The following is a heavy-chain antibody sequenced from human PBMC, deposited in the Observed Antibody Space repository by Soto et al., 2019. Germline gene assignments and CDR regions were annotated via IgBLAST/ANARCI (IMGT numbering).Heavy chain of an antibody. J-gene: IGHJ4*02. D-gene: IGHD3-3*01. Sequence: QITLNESGPTVVRPTETLTLTCRFSGFSLTTSGVGVGWIRQSPGKAPEWLALIYWDDDKRYSASLKSRLTITKDTFKNPGVLTVTDLDPTDTATYYCAHRVLRTVFGLVTTTAIYFDFWGQGTPVAVSS. CDR2: IYWDDDK. V-gene: IGHV2-5*02. CDR3: AHRVLRTVFGLVTTTAIYFDF. CDR1: GFSLTTSGVG.